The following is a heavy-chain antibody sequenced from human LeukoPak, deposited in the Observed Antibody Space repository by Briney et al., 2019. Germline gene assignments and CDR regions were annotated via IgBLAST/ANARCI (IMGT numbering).Heavy chain of an antibody. CDR3: AREVRDGIAFDY. J-gene: IGHJ4*02. Sequence: PSETLSLTCAVYGGSFSGYYWSWIRQPPGKGLEWIGEINHSGSTNYNPSLKSRVTISVDTSKNQFSLKLSSVTAADTAVYYCAREVRDGIAFDYWGQGTLVTVSS. CDR1: GGSFSGYY. V-gene: IGHV4-34*01. CDR2: INHSGST. D-gene: IGHD5-24*01.